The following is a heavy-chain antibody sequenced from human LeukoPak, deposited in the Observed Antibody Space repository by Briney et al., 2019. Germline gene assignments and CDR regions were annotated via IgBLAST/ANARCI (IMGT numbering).Heavy chain of an antibody. CDR2: MNPNTGAT. Sequence: ASVKVSCKRSGYTFTGYYRHWGRQAPGQALEWMGWMNPNTGATVYAQNFQGRVTMSRDTSISTAYMDLSSLRSDDTAVYYCARDRVGSGWPRPFYFEFWGQGTLVTVSS. V-gene: IGHV1-2*02. CDR1: GYTFTGYY. J-gene: IGHJ4*02. CDR3: ARDRVGSGWPRPFYFEF. D-gene: IGHD6-19*01.